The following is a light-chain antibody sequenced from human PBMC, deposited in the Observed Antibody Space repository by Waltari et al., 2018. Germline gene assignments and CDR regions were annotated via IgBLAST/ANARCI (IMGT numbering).Light chain of an antibody. CDR2: EVS. V-gene: IGLV2-14*01. Sequence: QSALTQPASVSGSPGQSITISCTGTSSDVGGYNYVSWYQQHPGKAPKLVIYEVSNRPSGVSNPFSGSKSGNSASLTISGLQAEDEADYYCSSYTSSSTYVVFGGGTKLTVL. CDR3: SSYTSSSTYVV. CDR1: SSDVGGYNY. J-gene: IGLJ2*01.